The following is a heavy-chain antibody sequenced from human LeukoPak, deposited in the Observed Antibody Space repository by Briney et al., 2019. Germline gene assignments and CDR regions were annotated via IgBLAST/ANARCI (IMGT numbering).Heavy chain of an antibody. V-gene: IGHV1-69*05. CDR3: ASTPDYYDSSGYYLF. J-gene: IGHJ4*02. D-gene: IGHD3-22*01. CDR1: GGTFSSYA. Sequence: SVKVSCKASGGTFSSYAISWVRQAPGQGLEWMGRIIPIFGTANYAQKFQGRVTITTDESTSTAYMELSSLRSEDTAVYYCASTPDYYDSSGYYLFWGQGTLVTVSS. CDR2: IIPIFGTA.